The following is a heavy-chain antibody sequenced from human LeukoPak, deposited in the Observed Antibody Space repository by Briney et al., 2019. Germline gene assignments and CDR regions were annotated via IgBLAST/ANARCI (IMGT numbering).Heavy chain of an antibody. CDR2: IYASGST. CDR1: GGSISSGSYY. D-gene: IGHD3-10*01. V-gene: IGHV4-61*02. CDR3: ARDDTLRLGSPFDS. J-gene: IGHJ4*02. Sequence: SETLSLTCTVSGGSISSGSYYWSWIRQPAGKGLEWIGRIYASGSTNYNPSLKSRVTISVDTSKNQFSLKLSSVTAADTAVYYCARDDTLRLGSPFDSWGQGTLVTVSS.